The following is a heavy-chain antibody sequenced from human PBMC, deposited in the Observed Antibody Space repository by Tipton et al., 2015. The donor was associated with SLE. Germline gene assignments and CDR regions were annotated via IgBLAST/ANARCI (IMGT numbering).Heavy chain of an antibody. CDR3: TRGIHSGYDLDS. V-gene: IGHV3-33*08. CDR1: GIIFSGYG. CDR2: IWYDGSNK. Sequence: SLRLSCAASGIIFSGYGMHWVRQAPGKGLEWVAVIWYDGSNKYYADSVKGRFTISRDNSKNTLYLQMNSLRAEDTAVYYCTRGIHSGYDLDSWGQGTLVTVSS. D-gene: IGHD5-12*01. J-gene: IGHJ4*02.